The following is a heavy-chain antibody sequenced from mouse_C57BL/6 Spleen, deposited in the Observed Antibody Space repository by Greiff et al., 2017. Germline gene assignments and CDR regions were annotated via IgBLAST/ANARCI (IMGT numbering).Heavy chain of an antibody. Sequence: VQRVESGPELVKPGASVKISCKASGYAFSSSWMNWVKQRPGKGLEWIGRIYPGDGDANYNGKFKGKATLTADKSSSTAYMQLSSLTSEDSAVYFCARGSSLYAMDYWGQGTSVTVSS. CDR3: ARGSSLYAMDY. CDR1: GYAFSSSW. V-gene: IGHV1-82*01. CDR2: IYPGDGDA. J-gene: IGHJ4*01. D-gene: IGHD1-1*01.